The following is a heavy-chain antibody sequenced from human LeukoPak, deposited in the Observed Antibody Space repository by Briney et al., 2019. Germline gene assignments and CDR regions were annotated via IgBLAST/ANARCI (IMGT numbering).Heavy chain of an antibody. CDR2: IYTTGST. D-gene: IGHD6-19*01. J-gene: IGHJ4*02. Sequence: SETLSLTCTVSGGSISSASYYWSWIRQPAGKGLEWIGRIYTTGSTNYNPSLKSRVTISLDTSKSQFSLKLSSVTAADTAVYHCARDLGLAEAGSLDYWGQGTLVTVSS. CDR3: ARDLGLAEAGSLDY. CDR1: GGSISSASYY. V-gene: IGHV4-61*02.